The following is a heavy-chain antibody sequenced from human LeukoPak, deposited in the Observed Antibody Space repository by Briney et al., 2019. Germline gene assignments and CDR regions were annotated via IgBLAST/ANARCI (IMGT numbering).Heavy chain of an antibody. Sequence: PGGSRRLSCAASGFTFSSYSMNWVRQAPGKGLEWVSSISSSSSYIYYADSVKGRFTISRDNAKNSLYLQMNSLRAEDTAVYYCAKAAVISRDYYYYYMDVWGKGTTVTVSS. CDR3: AKAAVISRDYYYYYMDV. J-gene: IGHJ6*03. D-gene: IGHD3-10*01. V-gene: IGHV3-21*01. CDR2: ISSSSSYI. CDR1: GFTFSSYS.